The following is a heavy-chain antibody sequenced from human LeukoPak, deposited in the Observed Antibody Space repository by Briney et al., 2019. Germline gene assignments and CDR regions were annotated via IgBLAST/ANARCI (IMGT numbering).Heavy chain of an antibody. V-gene: IGHV1-46*01. D-gene: IGHD3-3*01. CDR3: AREGFPPKISDFWSGLGPYYYYGMDV. Sequence: ASVKVTCKASGYTFTSYYMHWVRQAPGQGLEWMGIINPSGGSTSYTQKFQGRVTMTRDTSTSTVYMELSSLRSEDTAVYYCAREGFPPKISDFWSGLGPYYYYGMDVWGQGTTVTVSS. CDR1: GYTFTSYY. CDR2: INPSGGST. J-gene: IGHJ6*02.